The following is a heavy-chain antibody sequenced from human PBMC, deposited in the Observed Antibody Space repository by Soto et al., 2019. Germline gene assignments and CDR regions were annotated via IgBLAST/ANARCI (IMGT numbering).Heavy chain of an antibody. D-gene: IGHD3-9*01. J-gene: IGHJ5*02. V-gene: IGHV4-59*01. CDR1: GGSISSYY. CDR3: ARLTPYYDILTGPENWFDP. Sequence: KPSETLSLTCTVSGGSISSYYWSWIRQPPGKGLEWIGYIYYSGSTNYNPSLKSRVTISVDTSKNQFSLKLSSVTAADTAVYYCARLTPYYDILTGPENWFDPWGQGTLVTVS. CDR2: IYYSGST.